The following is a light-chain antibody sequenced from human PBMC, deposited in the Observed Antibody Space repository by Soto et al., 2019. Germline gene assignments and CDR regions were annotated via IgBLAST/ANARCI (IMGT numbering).Light chain of an antibody. Sequence: AIRMTPSPSSLSASTGGRVTITCRASQGISSYLAWYQQKPGKAPKLLIYAASTLQSGVPSRFSGSGSGTDFTLTISCLQSEDFATYYCQQYYSYPITFGQGTRLEIK. V-gene: IGKV1-8*01. CDR3: QQYYSYPIT. J-gene: IGKJ5*01. CDR1: QGISSY. CDR2: AAS.